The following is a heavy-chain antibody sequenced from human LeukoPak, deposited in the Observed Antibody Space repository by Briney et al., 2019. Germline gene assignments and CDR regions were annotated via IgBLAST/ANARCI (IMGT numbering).Heavy chain of an antibody. Sequence: GGSLRLSCAASGFTFSSYAMSWVRQAPGKGLEWVSAISGSGGSTYYADSVKGRFTISRDNSKNTLYLQMNSLRAEDTAVYYCAKGAYDSSGYYYVNHYGMDVWGQGTTVTVSS. CDR3: AKGAYDSSGYYYVNHYGMDV. CDR2: ISGSGGST. CDR1: GFTFSSYA. V-gene: IGHV3-23*01. D-gene: IGHD3-22*01. J-gene: IGHJ6*02.